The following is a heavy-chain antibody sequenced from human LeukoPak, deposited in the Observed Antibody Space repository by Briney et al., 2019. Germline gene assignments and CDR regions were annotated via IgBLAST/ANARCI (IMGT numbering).Heavy chain of an antibody. J-gene: IGHJ4*02. V-gene: IGHV1-69*13. CDR3: ARSKRGYYDSSGYYSY. CDR1: GGTFSSYA. Sequence: GASVKVSCKAPGGTFSSYAISWVRQAPGQGLEWMGGIIPIFGTANYAQKFQGRVTITADESTSTAYMELSSLRSEDTAVYYCARSKRGYYDSSGYYSYWGQGTLVTVSS. D-gene: IGHD3-22*01. CDR2: IIPIFGTA.